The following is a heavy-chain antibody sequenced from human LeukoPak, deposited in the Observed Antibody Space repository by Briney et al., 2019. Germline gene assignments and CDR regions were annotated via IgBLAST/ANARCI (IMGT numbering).Heavy chain of an antibody. Sequence: GGSLRLSCAASGFTFSNTAMIWVRQAPGKGLEWVSAISGSGGSTYYADSVKGRFTISRDNSKNTLYLQMNSLRAEDTAVYYCAKDRGAARPFDYWGQGTLVTVSS. CDR2: ISGSGGST. V-gene: IGHV3-23*01. J-gene: IGHJ4*02. CDR3: AKDRGAARPFDY. D-gene: IGHD6-6*01. CDR1: GFTFSNTA.